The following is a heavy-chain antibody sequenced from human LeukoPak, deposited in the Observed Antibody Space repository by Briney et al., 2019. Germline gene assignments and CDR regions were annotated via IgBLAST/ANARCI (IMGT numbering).Heavy chain of an antibody. Sequence: ASVKVSCKASGYTFTGYYMHWVRQAPGQGLEWMGWINPNSGGTNYAQKFQGRVTMTRDTSIGTAYMELSRLRSDDTAVYYCAREEQQLDYYYYGMDVWGQGTTVTVSS. CDR1: GYTFTGYY. D-gene: IGHD6-13*01. CDR3: AREEQQLDYYYYGMDV. V-gene: IGHV1-2*02. J-gene: IGHJ6*02. CDR2: INPNSGGT.